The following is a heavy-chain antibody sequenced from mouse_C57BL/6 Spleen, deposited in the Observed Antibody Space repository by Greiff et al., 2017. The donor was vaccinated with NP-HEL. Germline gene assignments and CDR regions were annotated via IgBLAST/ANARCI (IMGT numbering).Heavy chain of an antibody. D-gene: IGHD1-1*01. CDR3: ARQDYYGSRTYAMDY. CDR1: GFTFSSYT. J-gene: IGHJ4*01. V-gene: IGHV5-9*01. Sequence: DVHLVESGGGLVKPGGSLKLSCAASGFTFSSYTMSWVRQTPEKRLEWVATISGGGGNTYYPDSVKGRFTISRDNAKNTLYLQMSSLRSEDTALYYCARQDYYGSRTYAMDYWGQGTSVTVSS. CDR2: ISGGGGNT.